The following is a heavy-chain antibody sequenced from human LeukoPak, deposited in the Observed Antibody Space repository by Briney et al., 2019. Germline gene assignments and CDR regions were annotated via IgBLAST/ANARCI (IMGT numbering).Heavy chain of an antibody. CDR1: GFTFSSYS. Sequence: GGSLRLSCAASGFTFSSYSMNWVRQAPGKGLEWVSSISSSSNYIYYADSVKGRFTISRGNAKNSLYLQMSSLRAEDTAVYFCARGGGAFVWGQGTMVTVSS. CDR2: ISSSSNYI. D-gene: IGHD1-26*01. J-gene: IGHJ3*01. CDR3: ARGGGAFV. V-gene: IGHV3-21*01.